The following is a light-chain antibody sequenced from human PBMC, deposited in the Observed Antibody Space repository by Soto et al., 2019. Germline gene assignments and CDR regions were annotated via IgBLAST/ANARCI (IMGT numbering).Light chain of an antibody. V-gene: IGKV3-15*01. CDR1: QSVSSN. CDR3: QQYNVWPLT. J-gene: IGKJ4*01. CDR2: VAS. Sequence: EIVMTQSPATLSVSPGERATLSCRASQSVSSNLAWYQQKPGQTPKLLIYVASTRATGSPARFSGSGSGTEFTLTISSLQSEEFAVYCCQQYNVWPLTFGGGTKGEFK.